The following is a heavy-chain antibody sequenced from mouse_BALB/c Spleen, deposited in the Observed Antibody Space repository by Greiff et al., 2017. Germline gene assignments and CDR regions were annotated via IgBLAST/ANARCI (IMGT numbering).Heavy chain of an antibody. V-gene: IGHV5-9*03. CDR3: ERYYGYDDAMDY. CDR1: GFTFSSYT. J-gene: IGHJ4*01. CDR2: ISSGGGNT. Sequence: EVKLVESGGGLVKPGGSLKLSCAASGFTFSSYTMSWVRQTPEKRLEWVATISSGGGNTYYPDSVKGRFTISRDNAKNNLYLQMSSLRSEDTALYYCERYYGYDDAMDYWGQGTSVTVSS. D-gene: IGHD2-2*01.